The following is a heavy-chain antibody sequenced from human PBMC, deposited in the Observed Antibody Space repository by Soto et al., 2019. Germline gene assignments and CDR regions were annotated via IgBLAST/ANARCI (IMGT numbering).Heavy chain of an antibody. Sequence: AAVKVSCKASGCTFSSYAISWVRQAPGQGLEWMGGIIPIFGTANYAQKFQGRVTITADESTSTAYMELSSLRSEDTAVHYCARYLGMTTVTWFDPWGQGTLVTVSS. J-gene: IGHJ5*02. CDR2: IIPIFGTA. D-gene: IGHD4-4*01. CDR1: GCTFSSYA. CDR3: ARYLGMTTVTWFDP. V-gene: IGHV1-69*13.